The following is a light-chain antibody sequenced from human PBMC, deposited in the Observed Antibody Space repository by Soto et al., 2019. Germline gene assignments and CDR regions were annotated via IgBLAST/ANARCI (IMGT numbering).Light chain of an antibody. J-gene: IGKJ5*01. CDR3: QQYGSSPR. CDR1: QSVSSSY. Sequence: EIVLTQSPGTLSLSPGERATLSFRASQSVSSSYLAWYQQKPGQAPRLLIYGASSRATGIPDRFSGSGSGTDFTLTISRLEPEDFAVYYCQQYGSSPRFGQGTRLEI. V-gene: IGKV3-20*01. CDR2: GAS.